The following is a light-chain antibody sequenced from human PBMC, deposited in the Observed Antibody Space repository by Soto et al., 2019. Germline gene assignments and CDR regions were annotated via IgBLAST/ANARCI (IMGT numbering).Light chain of an antibody. CDR2: DAS. CDR1: QSVSSN. V-gene: IGKV3-11*01. J-gene: IGKJ2*02. Sequence: EIVLTQSPATLSLSPGERATHSCRASQSVSSNLAWYQQKPGQAPRLLIYDASNRATGIQARFSGSGSGTDFTLTISSLEPEDFAVYYCQQRSNWPPSTFGQGTKLEIK. CDR3: QQRSNWPPST.